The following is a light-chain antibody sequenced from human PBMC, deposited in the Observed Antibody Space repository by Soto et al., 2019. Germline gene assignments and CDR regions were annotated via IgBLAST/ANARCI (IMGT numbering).Light chain of an antibody. V-gene: IGLV1-40*01. CDR2: GNS. CDR1: SSNIGAGYD. CDR3: QSYDSSLSGWV. J-gene: IGLJ3*02. Sequence: QSVLTQPPSVSGAPGQRVTISCTGSSSNIGAGYDVHWYQQLPGTAPKLLIYGNSNRPSGVPDRFSGSKSGTSASLAISGLRAEDEAEYDCQSYDSSLSGWVFGGGTKRSVL.